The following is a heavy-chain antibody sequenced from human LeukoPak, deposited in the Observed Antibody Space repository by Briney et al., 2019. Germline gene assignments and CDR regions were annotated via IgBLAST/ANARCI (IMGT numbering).Heavy chain of an antibody. CDR3: ARELRYFDWLSPSFDY. CDR1: GFTFSSYT. D-gene: IGHD3-9*01. V-gene: IGHV3-21*01. CDR2: ITSSSSYI. J-gene: IGHJ4*02. Sequence: SGGSLRLSCAASGFTFSSYTMNWVRQAPGKGPEWVSSITSSSSYIYYADSVKGRFTISRDNARNSLYLQMNSLRAEDTALYYCARELRYFDWLSPSFDYWGQGTLVTVSS.